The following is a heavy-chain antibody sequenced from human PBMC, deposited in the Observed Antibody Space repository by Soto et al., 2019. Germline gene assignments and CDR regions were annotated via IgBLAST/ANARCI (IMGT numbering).Heavy chain of an antibody. J-gene: IGHJ4*02. D-gene: IGHD5-12*01. Sequence: QVQLVESGGGLVKSGGSLRLSCAASGFTFSDYYMSWIRQAPGKGLEWVSYMSSSGSTIYYADSVKGRFTISRDNAKNALYLQMNSLRAEDTAVYCCARDSYGGYSGSLGFWGQGTLVTVSS. CDR3: ARDSYGGYSGSLGF. V-gene: IGHV3-11*01. CDR2: MSSSGSTI. CDR1: GFTFSDYY.